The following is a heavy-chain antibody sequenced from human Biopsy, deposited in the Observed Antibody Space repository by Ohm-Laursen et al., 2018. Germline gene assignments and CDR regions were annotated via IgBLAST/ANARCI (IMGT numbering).Heavy chain of an antibody. Sequence: SSLRLSCAASGFTFNNYGMQWVRQAPGKGLEWVAFIFYDGSNTYYADSVKGRFTISRDNSRDTLYLQMSSLRAEDTAVYYCARHGDNDYSNFDSWGQGALVTVSS. V-gene: IGHV3-30*03. D-gene: IGHD4-11*01. CDR2: IFYDGSNT. J-gene: IGHJ4*02. CDR3: ARHGDNDYSNFDS. CDR1: GFTFNNYG.